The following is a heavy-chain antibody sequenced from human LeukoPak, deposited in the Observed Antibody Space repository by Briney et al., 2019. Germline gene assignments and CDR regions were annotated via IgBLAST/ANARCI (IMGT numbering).Heavy chain of an antibody. Sequence: GGSLRLPCAASGFTFSSYAMSWVRQAPGKGLEWVSAISGSGGSTYYADSVKGRFTISRDNSKNTLYLQMNSLRAEDTAVYYCGSGSYFYTDYWGQGTLVTVSS. CDR3: GSGSYFYTDY. CDR1: GFTFSSYA. V-gene: IGHV3-23*01. CDR2: ISGSGGST. D-gene: IGHD3-10*01. J-gene: IGHJ4*02.